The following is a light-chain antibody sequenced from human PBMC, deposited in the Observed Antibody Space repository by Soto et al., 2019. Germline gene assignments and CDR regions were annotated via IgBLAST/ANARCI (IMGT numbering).Light chain of an antibody. J-gene: IGKJ1*01. V-gene: IGKV3-20*01. Sequence: EIVLTQSPVTLSLSPGERATLSCRASQSVSSSYLAWYQQKPGQAPRLLIYGASGRATGIPDRFSGSGSGTDFTLTISRLEPEDFAVYYCQQYGSSLWTFGQGTKVDIK. CDR1: QSVSSSY. CDR3: QQYGSSLWT. CDR2: GAS.